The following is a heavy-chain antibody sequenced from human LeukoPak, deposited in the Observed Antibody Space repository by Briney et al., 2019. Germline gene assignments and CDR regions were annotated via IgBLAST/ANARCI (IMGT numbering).Heavy chain of an antibody. D-gene: IGHD1-26*01. Sequence: GASVKVSCQASGYSFTDYYMHWVRQAPGQGLEWIGWINSGSGDTNYAQKFQGGVTVTRDTSSSTTYMEVSNLRSDDTAVYHCVRKRRATADYWGQGTLVTVSS. CDR1: GYSFTDYY. V-gene: IGHV1-2*02. J-gene: IGHJ4*02. CDR3: VRKRRATADY. CDR2: INSGSGDT.